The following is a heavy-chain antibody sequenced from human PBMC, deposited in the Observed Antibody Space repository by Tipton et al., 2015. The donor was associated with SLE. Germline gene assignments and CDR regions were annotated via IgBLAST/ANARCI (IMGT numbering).Heavy chain of an antibody. Sequence: TLSLTCTISDDSIITHYWSWIRQSPGKGLDWIGYTFYHGKTDYNPSMKSRVTVSLDTSKNQFSLKLSSVTAADTALYFCARHWGAARSPWFYFYGFDVWGQGTTVTVAS. CDR2: TFYHGKT. D-gene: IGHD6-6*01. CDR3: ARHWGAARSPWFYFYGFDV. CDR1: DDSIITHY. V-gene: IGHV4-59*08. J-gene: IGHJ6*02.